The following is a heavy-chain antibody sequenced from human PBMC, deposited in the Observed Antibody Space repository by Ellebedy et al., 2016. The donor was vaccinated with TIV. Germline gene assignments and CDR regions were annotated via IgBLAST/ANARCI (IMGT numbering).Heavy chain of an antibody. J-gene: IGHJ6*02. V-gene: IGHV3-30-3*01. Sequence: GESLKISCAASGFTFSSYAMHWVRQAPGKGLEWVAVISYDGSNKYYADSVKGRFTISRDNSKNTLYLQMNSLRAEDTAVYYCARDSVATESLVGYCSGGSCDYGMDVWGQGTTVTVSS. D-gene: IGHD2-15*01. CDR1: GFTFSSYA. CDR2: ISYDGSNK. CDR3: ARDSVATESLVGYCSGGSCDYGMDV.